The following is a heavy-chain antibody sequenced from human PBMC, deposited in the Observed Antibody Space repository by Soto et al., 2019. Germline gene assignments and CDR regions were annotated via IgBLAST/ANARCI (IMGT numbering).Heavy chain of an antibody. D-gene: IGHD2-2*02. CDR2: INSDGSST. V-gene: IGHV3-74*01. CDR1: GFTFSSYW. J-gene: IGHJ4*02. Sequence: GGSLRLSCAASGFTFSSYWMYWVRQAPGEGLVCVSRINSDGSSTNYADSVKGRFTISRDNAKNTLYLQMNSLRAEDTAVYYCAKSPIVVVPAAIKNWGQGTLVTVSS. CDR3: AKSPIVVVPAAIKN.